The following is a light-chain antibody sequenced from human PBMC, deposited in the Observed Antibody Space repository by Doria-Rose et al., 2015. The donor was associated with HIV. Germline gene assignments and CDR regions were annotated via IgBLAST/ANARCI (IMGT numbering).Light chain of an antibody. Sequence: TQSPVTLSLYPGERAAVSCRASQIVTSSLVWYQQRSGQPPRLLIYDASNRAIGVPARFSGSGSGTDFTLTISSLEPEDSAVYYCQQRAIPLTFGGGTKVEIK. CDR2: DAS. CDR3: QQRAIPLT. V-gene: IGKV3-11*01. CDR1: QIVTSS. J-gene: IGKJ4*01.